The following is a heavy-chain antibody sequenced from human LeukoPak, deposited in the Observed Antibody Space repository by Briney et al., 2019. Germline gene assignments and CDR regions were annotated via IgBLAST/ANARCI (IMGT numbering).Heavy chain of an antibody. V-gene: IGHV3-23*01. J-gene: IGHJ4*02. D-gene: IGHD3-22*01. CDR1: GSTFSSYA. CDR2: ISGSGGST. Sequence: GGSLRLSCAASGSTFSSYAMSWVRQAPGKGLEWVSAISGSGGSTYYADSVKGRFTISRDNSKNTLYLQMNSLRAEDTAVYYCAKGPADSSGYYLDYWGQGTLVTVSS. CDR3: AKGPADSSGYYLDY.